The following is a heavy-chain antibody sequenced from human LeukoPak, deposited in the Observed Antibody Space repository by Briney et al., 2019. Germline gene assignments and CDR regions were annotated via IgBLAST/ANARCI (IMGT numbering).Heavy chain of an antibody. Sequence: GGSLRLSCAASRFTFSSYDINWVRQAPGKGLEWFSSISSSSSYIYYADSVKGRFTISRDNAKNSLYLQMNSLRAEDTAVYYCARVPCSSTSCGYAFDIWGQGTMVTVSS. CDR1: RFTFSSYD. CDR2: ISSSSSYI. J-gene: IGHJ3*02. V-gene: IGHV3-21*01. CDR3: ARVPCSSTSCGYAFDI. D-gene: IGHD2-2*01.